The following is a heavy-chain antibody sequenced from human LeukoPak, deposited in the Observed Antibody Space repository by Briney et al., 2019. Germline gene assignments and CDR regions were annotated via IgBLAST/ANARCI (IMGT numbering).Heavy chain of an antibody. CDR3: ARDGLWTPTGWHGGDY. CDR2: LSSDGSNK. D-gene: IGHD4-23*01. Sequence: GRSLRLSCEASGFTFSTYPMHWVRQAPGKGLEWVAVLSSDGSNKYYADSVKGRFTISRDNSENTLSLQMSSLRPEDTAVYYCARDGLWTPTGWHGGDYWGHGTLVTVSS. V-gene: IGHV3-30*04. CDR1: GFTFSTYP. J-gene: IGHJ4*01.